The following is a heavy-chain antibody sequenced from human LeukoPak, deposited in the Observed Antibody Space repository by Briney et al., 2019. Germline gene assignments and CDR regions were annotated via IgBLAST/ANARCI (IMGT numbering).Heavy chain of an antibody. V-gene: IGHV3-11*01. CDR1: GFSLSDYY. J-gene: IGHJ4*02. Sequence: GGSLRLSCAASGFSLSDYYMSWVRQAPGKGLEFISYISSGGNAVYYADSVKGRFTISRDNAKNSLHLQMNSLRAEDTAMYYCASVKAYYDTSGYRFDYWGQGTLVTVSS. CDR2: ISSGGNAV. D-gene: IGHD3-22*01. CDR3: ASVKAYYDTSGYRFDY.